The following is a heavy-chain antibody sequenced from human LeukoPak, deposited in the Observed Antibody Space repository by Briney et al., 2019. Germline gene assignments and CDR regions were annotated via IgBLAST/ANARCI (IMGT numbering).Heavy chain of an antibody. J-gene: IGHJ4*02. Sequence: GRSLRLSCAASGFTFSSYAMHWVRQAPGKGLEWVAVISYDGSNKYYADSVKGRFTISRDNSKNTLYLQMNSLRAEDTAVYYCARDRVTIFGVVIMWGQGTLVTVSS. D-gene: IGHD3-3*01. CDR2: ISYDGSNK. V-gene: IGHV3-30-3*01. CDR3: ARDRVTIFGVVIM. CDR1: GFTFSSYA.